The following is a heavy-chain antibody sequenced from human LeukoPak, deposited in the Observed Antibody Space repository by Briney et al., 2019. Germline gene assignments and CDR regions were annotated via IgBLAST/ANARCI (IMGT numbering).Heavy chain of an antibody. CDR1: GYTFTSYA. J-gene: IGHJ4*02. Sequence: ASVKVSCKASGYTFTSYALHWVRQAPGQRLEWMGWINAGNGNTKHSQKFQGRVTITRDTSASTAYMELSSLRSEDTAVYYCARVIEYYYDSSGYYYFDYWGQGTLVTVSS. CDR3: ARVIEYYYDSSGYYYFDY. CDR2: INAGNGNT. D-gene: IGHD3-22*01. V-gene: IGHV1-3*01.